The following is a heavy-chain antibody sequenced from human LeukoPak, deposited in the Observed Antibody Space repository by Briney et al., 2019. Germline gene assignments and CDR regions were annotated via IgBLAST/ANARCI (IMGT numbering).Heavy chain of an antibody. V-gene: IGHV6-1*01. Sequence: SQTLSLTCAIFGDSVSSNTAAWNWVRQSPSRGLEWLGRTYYRSKWYTDYALSLRSRMTIKPGTSKNQFSLLLNSVTPEDTAVYYCARGVSNTRGDWLDPWGRGTLVTVSS. CDR2: TYYRSKWYT. J-gene: IGHJ5*02. CDR3: ARGVSNTRGDWLDP. D-gene: IGHD5/OR15-5a*01. CDR1: GDSVSSNTAA.